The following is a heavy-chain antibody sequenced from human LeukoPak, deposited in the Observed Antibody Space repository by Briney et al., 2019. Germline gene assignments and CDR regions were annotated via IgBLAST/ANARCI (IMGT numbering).Heavy chain of an antibody. CDR1: GYTFTSYG. D-gene: IGHD6-19*01. V-gene: IGHV1-18*01. J-gene: IGHJ5*02. CDR3: AAILEAGWFDP. CDR2: ISAYNGNT. Sequence: GASVKVSCKASGYTFTSYGISWVRQAPGQGLKWMGWISAYNGNTNYAQKLQGRVTMTTDTSTSTAYMELRSLRSDDTAVYYCAAILEAGWFDPWGQGTLVTVSS.